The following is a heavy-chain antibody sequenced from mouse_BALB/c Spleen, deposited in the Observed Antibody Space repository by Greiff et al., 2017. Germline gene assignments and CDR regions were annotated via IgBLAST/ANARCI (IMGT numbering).Heavy chain of an antibody. CDR3: ARSGDGNYGGWFAY. J-gene: IGHJ3*01. D-gene: IGHD2-1*01. V-gene: IGHV1-87*01. CDR1: GYTFTSYW. CDR2: IYPGDGDT. Sequence: VQLQESGAELARPGASVKLSCKASGYTFTSYWMQWVKQRPGQGLEWIGAIYPGDGDTRYTQKFKGKATLTADKSSSTAYMQLSSLASEDSAVYYCARSGDGNYGGWFAYWGQGTLVTVSA.